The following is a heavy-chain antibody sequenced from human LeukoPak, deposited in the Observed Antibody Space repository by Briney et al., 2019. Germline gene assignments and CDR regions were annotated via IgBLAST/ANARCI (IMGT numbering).Heavy chain of an antibody. V-gene: IGHV1-69*05. CDR3: ARAPYYYDSSGGFDY. D-gene: IGHD3-22*01. J-gene: IGHJ4*02. CDR2: IIPIFGTA. Sequence: ASVKVSCKASGGTFSSYAISWVRQAPGQGLEWMGGIIPIFGTANYAQKFQGRVTITTDESTSTAYMELSSLRSEDTAVYYCARAPYYYDSSGGFDYWGQGTLVTVSS. CDR1: GGTFSSYA.